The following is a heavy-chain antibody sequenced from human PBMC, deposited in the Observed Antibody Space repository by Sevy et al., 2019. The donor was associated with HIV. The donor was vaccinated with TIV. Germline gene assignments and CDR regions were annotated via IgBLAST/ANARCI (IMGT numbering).Heavy chain of an antibody. D-gene: IGHD3-10*01. V-gene: IGHV3-53*01. CDR3: ARGDYYGSLYYFDY. J-gene: IGHJ4*02. Sequence: GGSLRLSCAASGFTVSSNYMSWVRQAPGKGLEWVSVIYSGGSTYYADSVKGRFTISRDNSKNTLYLQMNSLRAEDTAVYYCARGDYYGSLYYFDYWGPGTLVTVSS. CDR2: IYSGGST. CDR1: GFTVSSNY.